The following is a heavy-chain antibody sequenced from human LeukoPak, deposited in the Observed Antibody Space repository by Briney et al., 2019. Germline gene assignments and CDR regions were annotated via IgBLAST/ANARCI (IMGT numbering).Heavy chain of an antibody. J-gene: IGHJ4*02. CDR3: ARVGAGGVIDTTFDY. CDR1: GFTFSSYA. V-gene: IGHV3-30-3*01. CDR2: ISYDGSNK. D-gene: IGHD3-16*02. Sequence: GGSLRLSCAASGFTFSSYAMHWVRQAPGKGLEWVAVISYDGSNKYYADSVKGRFTISRDNSKNTLYLQMNSLRAEDTAVYYCARVGAGGVIDTTFDYWGQGTLVTVSS.